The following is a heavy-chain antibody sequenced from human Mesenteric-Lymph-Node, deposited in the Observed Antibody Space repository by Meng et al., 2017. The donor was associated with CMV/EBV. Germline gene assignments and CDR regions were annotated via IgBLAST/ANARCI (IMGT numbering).Heavy chain of an antibody. CDR2: MYYSGST. D-gene: IGHD3-10*01. Sequence: SETLSLTCTVSGGSIYTENYYWAWIRQPPGKTLEWIGSMYYSGSTNYDPSLKSRVAISVDTSKNQFSLKLSSVTAADTAVYYCASVGGVLWFGEPFAFWGQGTMVTVSS. CDR1: GGSIYTENYY. V-gene: IGHV4-39*07. J-gene: IGHJ3*01. CDR3: ASVGGVLWFGEPFAF.